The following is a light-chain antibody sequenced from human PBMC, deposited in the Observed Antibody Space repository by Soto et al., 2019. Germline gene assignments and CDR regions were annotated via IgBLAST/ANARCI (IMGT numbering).Light chain of an antibody. CDR1: QTISSSY. V-gene: IGKV3-20*01. J-gene: IGKJ1*01. CDR3: QQYGSSRT. CDR2: GAS. Sequence: ELVFTQSACTLSLSPGERATLSCRASQTISSSYLAWYQQKPGQAPRLLIYGASSRATGIPDRFSGSGSGTDFTLTISRLEPEDFAVYYCQQYGSSRTFGQGTKVE.